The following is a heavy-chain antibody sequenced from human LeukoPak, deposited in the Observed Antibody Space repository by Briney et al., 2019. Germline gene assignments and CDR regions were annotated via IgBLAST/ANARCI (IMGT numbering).Heavy chain of an antibody. D-gene: IGHD4-17*01. V-gene: IGHV4-39*07. Sequence: SETLSLTCAVSGGSISSNSYYWGWIRQPPGKGLEWIGSIYYSGSTYYNPSLKSRVTISVDTSKNQFSLKLSSVTAADTAVYYCARDRATYGYFDYWGQGTLVTVSS. J-gene: IGHJ4*02. CDR1: GGSISSNSYY. CDR2: IYYSGST. CDR3: ARDRATYGYFDY.